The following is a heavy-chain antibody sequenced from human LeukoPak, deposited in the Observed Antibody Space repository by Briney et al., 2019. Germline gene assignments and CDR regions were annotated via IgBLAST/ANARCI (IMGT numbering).Heavy chain of an antibody. CDR2: ISAYNGNT. CDR3: ARGTPSYYYYMDV. V-gene: IGHV1-18*01. Sequence: ASVKVSCKGSGYTFTSYGISWVRQPPGQGLEWMGWISAYNGNTNYAQKLQGRVTMTTDTSTSPAYMELRSLRSDDTDVYYCARGTPSYYYYMDVWGKGTTVTVSS. D-gene: IGHD1-14*01. J-gene: IGHJ6*03. CDR1: GYTFTSYG.